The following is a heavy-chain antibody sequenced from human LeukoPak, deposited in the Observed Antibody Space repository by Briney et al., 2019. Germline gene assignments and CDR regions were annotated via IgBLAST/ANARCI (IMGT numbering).Heavy chain of an antibody. CDR2: IGVGDSPI. CDR1: GDYH. CDR3: ARDPYSGNYGNYYYYYMDV. D-gene: IGHD1-26*01. J-gene: IGHJ6*03. Sequence: GGSLRLSCAASGDYHLSWIRQAPGKGLEWVSYIGVGDSPIHYADSVKGRFTISRDNAKNSVYLQMNSLGPEDTAVYYCARDPYSGNYGNYYYYYMDVWGKGTTVTISS. V-gene: IGHV3-11*04.